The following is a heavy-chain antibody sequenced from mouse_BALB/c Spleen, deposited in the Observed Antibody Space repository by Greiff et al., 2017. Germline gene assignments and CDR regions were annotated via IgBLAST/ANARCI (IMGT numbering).Heavy chain of an antibody. CDR1: GYSITSDYA. Sequence: EVHLVESGPGLVKPSQSLSLTCTVTGYSITSDYAWNWIRQFPGNKLEWMGYISYSGSTSYNPSLKSRISITRDTSKNQFFLQLNSVTTEDTATYYCARDYGSRWAMDYWGQGTSVTVSS. CDR2: ISYSGST. D-gene: IGHD1-1*01. V-gene: IGHV3-2*02. CDR3: ARDYGSRWAMDY. J-gene: IGHJ4*01.